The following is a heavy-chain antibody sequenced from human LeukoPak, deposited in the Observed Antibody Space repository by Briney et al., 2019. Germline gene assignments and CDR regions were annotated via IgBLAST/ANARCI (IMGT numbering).Heavy chain of an antibody. V-gene: IGHV4-61*01. CDR1: GGSVSSGSYY. Sequence: SETLSLTCTVSGGSVSSGSYYWTWIRQPPGRGLEWIAYIYYTGSTIYNPSLKSRVSLSLDMSKNQFSLKLRSVTAAGTAVYYCASPGPDYGDYAYAYWGPGALVTVSS. J-gene: IGHJ4*02. CDR2: IYYTGST. D-gene: IGHD4-17*01. CDR3: ASPGPDYGDYAYAY.